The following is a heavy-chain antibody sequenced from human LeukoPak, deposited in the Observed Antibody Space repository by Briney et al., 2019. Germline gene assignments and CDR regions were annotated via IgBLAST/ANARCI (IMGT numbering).Heavy chain of an antibody. CDR2: IIPIFGTA. V-gene: IGHV1-69*13. CDR3: ARGIMITFGGVIAPAPRYFDY. CDR1: GGTFISYA. J-gene: IGHJ4*02. Sequence: ASVNVSCKASGGTFISYAISWVRQAPGQGLEWMGGIIPIFGTANYAQKFQGRVTITADESTSTAYMELSSLRSEDTAVYYCARGIMITFGGVIAPAPRYFDYWGQGTLVTVSS. D-gene: IGHD3-16*02.